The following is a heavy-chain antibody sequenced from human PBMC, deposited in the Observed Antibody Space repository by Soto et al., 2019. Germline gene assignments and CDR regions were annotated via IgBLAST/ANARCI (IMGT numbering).Heavy chain of an antibody. CDR2: IVVASGYS. Sequence: LVQSGPDVKKPGTSVKVSCKTSGFTFGSSAVQWVRQVRGQRLEWIGWIVVASGYSNVAQKFQDRVSLTRDLSTNTAFMELSSLTSEDSATYCCAADVIGVAGDFDHWGQGTLVSVSS. CDR3: AADVIGVAGDFDH. V-gene: IGHV1-58*01. J-gene: IGHJ4*02. D-gene: IGHD6-19*01. CDR1: GFTFGSSA.